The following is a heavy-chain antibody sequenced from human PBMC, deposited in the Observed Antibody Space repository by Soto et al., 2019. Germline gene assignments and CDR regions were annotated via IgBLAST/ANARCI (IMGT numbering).Heavy chain of an antibody. Sequence: PSETLSLTCTVSGGSISSSSYYWGWIRQPPGKGLEWIGSIYYSGSTYYNPSLKSRVTISVDTSKNQFSLKLSSVTAADTAVYYCAKQGYYYGSGSYYNEPTQMAFDIWGQGTMVTVSS. D-gene: IGHD3-10*01. CDR2: IYYSGST. V-gene: IGHV4-39*07. J-gene: IGHJ3*02. CDR1: GGSISSSSYY. CDR3: AKQGYYYGSGSYYNEPTQMAFDI.